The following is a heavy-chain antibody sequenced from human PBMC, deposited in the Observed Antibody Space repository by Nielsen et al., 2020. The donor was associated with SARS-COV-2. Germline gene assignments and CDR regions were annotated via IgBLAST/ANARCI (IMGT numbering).Heavy chain of an antibody. V-gene: IGHV4-4*02. CDR2: VSHSGSI. CDR3: ARGDLVVVPSPILGLGPFFYYFYLDV. D-gene: IGHD2-2*01. CDR1: GGSVSSNDW. Sequence: SETLSLTCAVSGGSVSSNDWWTWVRQSPGQGLEWIGEVSHSGSIDYNPSLESRVTLSMDKSKRQFSLRLTSVSAADTAVYFCARGDLVVVPSPILGLGPFFYYFYLDVWGKGTTVIVSS. J-gene: IGHJ6*03.